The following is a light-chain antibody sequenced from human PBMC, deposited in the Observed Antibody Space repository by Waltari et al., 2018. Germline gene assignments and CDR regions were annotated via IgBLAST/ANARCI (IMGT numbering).Light chain of an antibody. V-gene: IGKV3-15*01. CDR1: QTVSSY. CDR3: QQYNNWPPVT. J-gene: IGKJ4*01. Sequence: EIVMTQAPATLSVSPGVRATLSCRASQTVSSYFAWYQQKPGQSPRLLIYGASTRAAGIPARFSGRGSGTEFTLTISSLQSEDFAVYSCQQYNNWPPVTFGGGTKVEIK. CDR2: GAS.